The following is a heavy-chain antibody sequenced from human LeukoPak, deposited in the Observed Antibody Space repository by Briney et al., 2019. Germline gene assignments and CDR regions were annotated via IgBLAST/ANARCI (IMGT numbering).Heavy chain of an antibody. J-gene: IGHJ4*02. CDR2: VYTSGST. CDR1: GGSISGGY. V-gene: IGHV4-4*09. CDR3: ARDFIAQSPIPAF. D-gene: IGHD3-3*01. Sequence: PSETLSLTCTVSGGSISGGYWSWIRQPPGRGLEWIGYVYTSGSTNYNPSLKSRVTISLDKSKNQFSLKLSSVTAADTAVYYCARDFIAQSPIPAFWGQGTLVSVSS.